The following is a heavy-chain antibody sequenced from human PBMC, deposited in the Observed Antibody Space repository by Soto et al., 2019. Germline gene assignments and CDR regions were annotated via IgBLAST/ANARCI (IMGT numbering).Heavy chain of an antibody. CDR1: GGTFSGFA. CDR3: GRAGAVAGSAVGYVDP. J-gene: IGHJ5*02. V-gene: IGHV1-69*06. CDR2: IIPMFGTA. D-gene: IGHD6-19*01. Sequence: SVKVSCKASGGTFSGFAISWVRQAPGQGLEWMGQIIPMFGTAKYAQNFQGRATITADKSTSTAYVELSSLRSEDTAVYYCGRAGAVAGSAVGYVDPWGQGTLVTVSS.